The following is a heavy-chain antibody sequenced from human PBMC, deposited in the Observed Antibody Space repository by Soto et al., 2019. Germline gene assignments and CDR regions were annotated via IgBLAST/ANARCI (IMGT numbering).Heavy chain of an antibody. CDR1: GFTFSSYA. J-gene: IGHJ4*02. V-gene: IGHV3-30-3*01. CDR2: ISYDGSNK. Sequence: QVQLVESGGGVVQPGRSLRLSCAASGFTFSSYAMHWVRQAPGKGLEWVAVISYDGSNKYYADSVKGRFTISRDNSKNTLYLQMNSLRAEDTAVYYCARAGGDYDILTGYYIEGYFDYWGQGTLVTVSS. CDR3: ARAGGDYDILTGYYIEGYFDY. D-gene: IGHD3-9*01.